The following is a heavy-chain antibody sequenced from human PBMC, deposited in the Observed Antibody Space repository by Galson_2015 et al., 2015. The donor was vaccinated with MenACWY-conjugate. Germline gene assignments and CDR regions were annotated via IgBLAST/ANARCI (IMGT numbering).Heavy chain of an antibody. J-gene: IGHJ6*02. CDR3: ASPTTTNYYYALDV. D-gene: IGHD4-17*01. CDR1: GYTFTGYA. Sequence: SVKVSCKASGYTFTGYAMHWVRQAPGQRLEWMGWFNAGNGNTKYSQKFQGRVTITRDTSARTFYMELSSLRSEDTAVYYCASPTTTNYYYALDVWGQGTTVTVSS. V-gene: IGHV1-3*01. CDR2: FNAGNGNT.